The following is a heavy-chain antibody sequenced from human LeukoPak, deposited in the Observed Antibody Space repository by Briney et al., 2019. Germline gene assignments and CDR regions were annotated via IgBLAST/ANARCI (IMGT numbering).Heavy chain of an antibody. CDR3: ARDLNGHIFQAGWELPLRRRSSYYYYGMDV. J-gene: IGHJ6*02. V-gene: IGHV3-48*03. CDR2: ICSSGSTI. CDR1: GFTFSSYE. Sequence: GRCLRLSCAASGFTFSSYEMNWVRPAPGEGMEWGSYICSSGSTIYYADSVKGRFTISRDNAKNSLYLQMNSLRAEDTAVYYCARDLNGHIFQAGWELPLRRRSSYYYYGMDVWGQGTTVTVSS. D-gene: IGHD1-26*01.